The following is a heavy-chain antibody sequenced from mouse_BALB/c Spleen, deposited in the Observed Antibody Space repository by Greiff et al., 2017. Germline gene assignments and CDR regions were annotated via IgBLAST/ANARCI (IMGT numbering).Heavy chain of an antibody. CDR3: ARASSYEDYYAMDY. J-gene: IGHJ4*01. CDR2: ISDGGSYT. V-gene: IGHV5-4*02. D-gene: IGHD1-1*01. Sequence: EVQVVESGGGLVKPGGSLKLSCAASGFTFSDYYMYWVRQTPEKRLEWVATISDGGSYTYYPDSVKGRFTISRDNAKNTLYLEMSSLRSEDTAMYYCARASSYEDYYAMDYWGQGTSVTVSS. CDR1: GFTFSDYY.